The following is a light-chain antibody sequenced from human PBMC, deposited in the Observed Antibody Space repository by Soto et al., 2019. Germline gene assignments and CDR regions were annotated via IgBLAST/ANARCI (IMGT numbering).Light chain of an antibody. CDR3: SSYTSSSTVHVV. J-gene: IGLJ2*01. CDR1: SSDVGGYNY. CDR2: EVS. Sequence: QSVLTQPASVSGSPGQSITISCTGTSSDVGGYNYVSWYQQHPGKAPKLMIYEVSNRTSGVSNRFSGSKSGNTASLTISGLQAEDEAEYYCSSYTSSSTVHVVFGGGTKLTVL. V-gene: IGLV2-14*01.